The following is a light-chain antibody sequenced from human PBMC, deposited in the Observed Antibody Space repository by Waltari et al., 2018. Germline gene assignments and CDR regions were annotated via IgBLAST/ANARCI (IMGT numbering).Light chain of an antibody. V-gene: IGKV3-20*01. CDR1: QSIGKY. J-gene: IGKJ1*01. CDR2: AAS. Sequence: EIVLTQSPGTLSLSPGERATLSYRASQSIGKYFVWYQQKPGQAPRLLIYAASSRATGVPDRFSGSGSGTDFSLTISRLEPEDFAVYYCQNHERLPATFGQGTKVEIK. CDR3: QNHERLPAT.